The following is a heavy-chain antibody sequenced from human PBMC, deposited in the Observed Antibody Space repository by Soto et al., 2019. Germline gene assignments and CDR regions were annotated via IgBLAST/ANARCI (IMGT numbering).Heavy chain of an antibody. CDR3: ARGPYSSGWYGRVYYFDY. D-gene: IGHD6-19*01. V-gene: IGHV4-34*01. CDR2: INHSGST. Sequence: QVQLRQWGAGLLKPSETLSLTCAVYGGSFSGYYWSWIRQPPGKGLEWIGEINHSGSTNYNPSLKSRVTISVDTSKNQFSLKLSSVTAADTAVYYCARGPYSSGWYGRVYYFDYWGQGTLVTVSS. J-gene: IGHJ4*02. CDR1: GGSFSGYY.